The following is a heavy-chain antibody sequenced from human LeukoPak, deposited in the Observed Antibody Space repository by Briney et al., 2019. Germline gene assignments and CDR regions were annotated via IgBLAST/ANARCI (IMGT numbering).Heavy chain of an antibody. CDR2: IYHSGST. CDR3: ARVRGYYGPGY. V-gene: IGHV4-30-2*01. J-gene: IGHJ4*02. CDR1: GGSISSGGYS. Sequence: SETLSLTCAVSGGSISSGGYSWSWIRQPPGKGLEWIGYIYHSGSTYYNPSLKSRVTISVDRSKNQFSLKLSSVTAADTAVYYCARVRGYYGPGYWGQGTLVTVSS. D-gene: IGHD3-10*01.